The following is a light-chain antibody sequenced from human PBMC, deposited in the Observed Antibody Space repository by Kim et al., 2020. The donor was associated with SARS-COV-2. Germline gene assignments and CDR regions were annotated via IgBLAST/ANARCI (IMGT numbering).Light chain of an antibody. J-gene: IGLJ1*01. CDR2: KDN. CDR3: QAWGIDSAF. Sequence: VSPGQTASITCYGDKLGDRYSSWYQKKPGQPPILIIYKDNKRPSGIPERFSGSNSGDTATLTIGGTQTTDEADYYCQAWGIDSAFFGTGTKVTVL. CDR1: KLGDRY. V-gene: IGLV3-1*01.